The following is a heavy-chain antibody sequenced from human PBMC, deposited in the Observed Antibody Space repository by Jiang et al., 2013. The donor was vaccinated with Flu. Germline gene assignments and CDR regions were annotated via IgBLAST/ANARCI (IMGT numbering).Heavy chain of an antibody. V-gene: IGHV1-46*01. CDR3: ARDLNSSSSGSYYYYDMDV. J-gene: IGHJ6*02. Sequence: GGSTSYAQKFQGRVTMTRDTSTSTVYMELSSLRSEDTAVYYCARDLNSSSSGSYYYYDMDVWGQGTTVTVSS. D-gene: IGHD6-6*01. CDR2: GGST.